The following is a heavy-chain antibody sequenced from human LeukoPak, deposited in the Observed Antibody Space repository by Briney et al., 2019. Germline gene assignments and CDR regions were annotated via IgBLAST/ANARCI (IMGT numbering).Heavy chain of an antibody. CDR2: INPNSGGT. J-gene: IGHJ4*02. CDR1: GYTFTYYY. Sequence: GASVKVSCKTSGYTFTYYYMHWVRQAPGQGLEWMGWINPNSGGTNYAQKFQGRVTMTRDTSISTAYMELTRLRSDDTTVYYCARVGSSGVEDYWGQGTLVTVSS. D-gene: IGHD6-25*01. CDR3: ARVGSSGVEDY. V-gene: IGHV1-2*02.